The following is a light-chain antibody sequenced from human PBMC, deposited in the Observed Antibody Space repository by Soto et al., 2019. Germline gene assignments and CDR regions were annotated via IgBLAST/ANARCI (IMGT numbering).Light chain of an antibody. V-gene: IGKV1-39*01. CDR2: AAS. CDR3: QQSYSTLGYT. CDR1: QSISSY. J-gene: IGKJ2*01. Sequence: DIQMTQSPSSLSASVGDRVTITCRASQSISSYLNWYQQKPEKAPKLLIYAASSLQSGVPSRFSGSGSGTDFTLTISSLQPEDFATYYCQQSYSTLGYTFGQGTKLEIK.